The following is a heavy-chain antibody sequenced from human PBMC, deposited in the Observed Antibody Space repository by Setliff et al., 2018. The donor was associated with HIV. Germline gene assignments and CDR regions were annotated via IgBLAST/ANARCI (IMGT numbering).Heavy chain of an antibody. J-gene: IGHJ4*02. CDR3: ARGKWEGLHHYFFDY. D-gene: IGHD1-26*01. CDR1: GDSIRNSYY. Sequence: KPSETLSLTCTVSGDSIRNSYYWGWIRQPPGKGLEWVGTIYLYGNTYHNPSLKRRLSMSIDPPNNRFSLQLSSVTAADTAVYYCARGKWEGLHHYFFDYWGQGALVTVSS. CDR2: IYLYGNT. V-gene: IGHV4-38-2*02.